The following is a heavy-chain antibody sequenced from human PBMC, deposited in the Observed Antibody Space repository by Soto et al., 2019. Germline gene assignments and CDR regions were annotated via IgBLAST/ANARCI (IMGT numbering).Heavy chain of an antibody. CDR3: ARHSTAMVDLDY. CDR1: GGSISSSSYY. Sequence: SETLSLTCTVSGGSISSSSYYWGWIRQPPGKGLEWIGSIYYSGSTYYNPSFKSRVTISVDTSKNQFSLKLSSVTAADTAVYYCARHSTAMVDLDYWGQGTLVTVSS. J-gene: IGHJ4*02. D-gene: IGHD5-18*01. V-gene: IGHV4-39*01. CDR2: IYYSGST.